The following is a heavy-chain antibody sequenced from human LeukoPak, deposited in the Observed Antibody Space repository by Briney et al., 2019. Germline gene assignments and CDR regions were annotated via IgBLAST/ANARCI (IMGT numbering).Heavy chain of an antibody. D-gene: IGHD4-17*01. V-gene: IGHV3-53*01. CDR3: ASSDYGDYVYFDY. J-gene: IGHJ4*02. Sequence: GGSLRLSCAASGFSVSSNYMSWVREAPGKGLEWVSVIYSGGSTYYADSVKGQFTISRDNSKNTLYLQMNSLRAEDTAVYYCASSDYGDYVYFDYWGQGTLVTVSS. CDR2: IYSGGST. CDR1: GFSVSSNY.